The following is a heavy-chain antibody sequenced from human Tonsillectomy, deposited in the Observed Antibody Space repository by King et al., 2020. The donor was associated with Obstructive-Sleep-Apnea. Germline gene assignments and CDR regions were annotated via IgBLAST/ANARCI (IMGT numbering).Heavy chain of an antibody. CDR2: IHHSGST. Sequence: VQLQESGPGLVKPSETLSLTCTVSGGSISSYYCSWIRQPPGKGLGWIAYIHHSGSTNYNPSLKSRVTISADTSKNQFSLKLNSVTAADTAVYYCATRIYYGSGPDHWGQGILVTVSS. CDR3: ATRIYYGSGPDH. J-gene: IGHJ5*02. V-gene: IGHV4-59*03. D-gene: IGHD3-10*01. CDR1: GGSISSYY.